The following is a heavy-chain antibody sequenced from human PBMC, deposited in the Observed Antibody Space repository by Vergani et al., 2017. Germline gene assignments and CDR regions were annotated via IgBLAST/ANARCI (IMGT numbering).Heavy chain of an antibody. CDR2: INSDGDST. CDR1: GFTFSNYW. CDR3: SGGSSYW. J-gene: IGHJ4*02. D-gene: IGHD1-26*01. Sequence: EVQLVESGGGLVQPGGSLRLSCTASGFTFSNYWMQWVRQAPGKGLMWVSRINSDGDSTSYADSVKGRFTISRDNAKNTLYLQMDSLRAEDTAVYYCSGGSSYWWGQGTLVTVSS. V-gene: IGHV3-74*01.